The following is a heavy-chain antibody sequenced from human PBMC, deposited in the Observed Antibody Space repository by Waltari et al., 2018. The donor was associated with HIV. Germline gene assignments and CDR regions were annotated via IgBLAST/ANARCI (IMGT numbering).Heavy chain of an antibody. CDR3: ARGAYSGSYVPHFCDY. Sequence: DTRLVKPSETLSLICSVSGVSITSNVHYWGWIREPPGKGLEWIGSITASCSTYHSPRLKRRGIISLDTSNNQFSLNPNAKAAADTAIYYCARGAYSGSYVPHFCDYWGHGTLVTVSS. J-gene: IGHJ4*03. CDR1: GVSITSNVHY. D-gene: IGHD1-26*01. CDR2: ITASCST. V-gene: IGHV4-39*07.